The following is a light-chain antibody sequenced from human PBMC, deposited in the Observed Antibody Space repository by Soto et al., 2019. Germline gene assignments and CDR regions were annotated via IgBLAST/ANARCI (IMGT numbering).Light chain of an antibody. CDR3: QQYDSYPCP. V-gene: IGKV1-5*03. CDR1: QRISTW. J-gene: IGKJ2*02. Sequence: DIQMTQSPSTLSASVGDRVTITCRASQRISTWLAWYQQKPGKAPKVMINKPSSLQTGVPPRFSGSGSGTEFTLTISSLQPGDFATYYCQQYDSYPCPFGQGTKLEIK. CDR2: KPS.